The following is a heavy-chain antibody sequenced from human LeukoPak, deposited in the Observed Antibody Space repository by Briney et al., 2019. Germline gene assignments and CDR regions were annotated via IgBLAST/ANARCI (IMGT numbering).Heavy chain of an antibody. CDR2: ISSGSRTI. CDR3: ARESITGHRDFDC. V-gene: IGHV3-48*01. J-gene: IGHJ4*02. D-gene: IGHD1-20*01. Sequence: PGGSLRLSCAASGFTFGSYSMNWVRQAPGKGLEWISYISSGSRTIYYADSVEGRFTVSRDNAKNSLYLQMRSLRAEDTAVYYCARESITGHRDFDCWGKGTLVTVSS. CDR1: GFTFGSYS.